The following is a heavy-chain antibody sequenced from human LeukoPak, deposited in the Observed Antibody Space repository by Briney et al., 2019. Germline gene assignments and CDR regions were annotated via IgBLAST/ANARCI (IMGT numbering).Heavy chain of an antibody. D-gene: IGHD1-1*01. CDR3: ATEAPEIPGNWNVPHRFNWFDP. V-gene: IGHV1-24*01. CDR2: FDPEDGET. Sequence: ASVKVSSKVSGYTLTELSMHWVRQAPGKGLEWMGGFDPEDGETIYAQKFQGRVTMTEDTSTDTAYMELSSLRSEDTAVYYCATEAPEIPGNWNVPHRFNWFDPWGQGTLVTVSS. J-gene: IGHJ5*02. CDR1: GYTLTELS.